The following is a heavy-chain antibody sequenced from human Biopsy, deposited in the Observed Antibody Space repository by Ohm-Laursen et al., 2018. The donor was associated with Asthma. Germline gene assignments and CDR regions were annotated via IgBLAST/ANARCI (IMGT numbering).Heavy chain of an antibody. J-gene: IGHJ6*02. CDR1: GFTFSSYW. V-gene: IGHV3-7*03. CDR3: ARGSKIGRPRLVFNWVRTDYYYSLDV. Sequence: SLRLSCAASGFTFSSYWMSWVRQAPGKGLEWVANIKKDGSEKYYVDSVKGRFTISRDNAKNSLYLHMNSLRADDTAVYYCARGSKIGRPRLVFNWVRTDYYYSLDVWGQGTTVTVSS. CDR2: IKKDGSEK. D-gene: IGHD7-27*01.